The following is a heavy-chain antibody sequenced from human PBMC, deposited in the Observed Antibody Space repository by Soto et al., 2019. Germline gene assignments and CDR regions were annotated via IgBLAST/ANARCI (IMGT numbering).Heavy chain of an antibody. Sequence: ASVKVSCPASGYTFTRYDINWVRQATGQGLEWMGWMNPNSGNTGYAQKFQGRVTMTRNTSISTAYMELSSLRSEDTAVYYCARIFRAKLTMGRGVIQVRFLFYPWGQGPLVTVPS. CDR3: ARIFRAKLTMGRGVIQVRFLFYP. CDR2: MNPNSGNT. J-gene: IGHJ5*02. CDR1: GYTFTRYD. V-gene: IGHV1-8*01. D-gene: IGHD3-10*01.